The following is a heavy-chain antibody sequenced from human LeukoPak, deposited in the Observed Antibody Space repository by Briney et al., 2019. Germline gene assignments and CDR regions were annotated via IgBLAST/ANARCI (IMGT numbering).Heavy chain of an antibody. V-gene: IGHV1-18*01. D-gene: IGHD6-13*01. CDR3: ARSISAIIAAAGPFDY. CDR1: GYTFTSYG. Sequence: GASVKVSCKASGYTFTSYGISWVRQAPGQGLEWMGWISAYNGNTNYAQKLQGRVTMTTDTSTSTAYMELRSLRSDDTAVYYCARSISAIIAAAGPFDYWGQGTLVTVSS. CDR2: ISAYNGNT. J-gene: IGHJ4*02.